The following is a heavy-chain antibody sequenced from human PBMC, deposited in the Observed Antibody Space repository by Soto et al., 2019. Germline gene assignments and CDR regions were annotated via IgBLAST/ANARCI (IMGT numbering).Heavy chain of an antibody. CDR2: ISSSSSTI. CDR3: ARRNDYGDYYFDY. V-gene: IGHV3-48*04. D-gene: IGHD4-17*01. CDR1: GFTFSSYS. Sequence: GGSLRLSCAASGFTFSSYSMNWVRQAPGKGLEWVSYISSSSSTIYYADSVKGRFTISRDNAKNSLYLQMNSLRAEDTAVYYCARRNDYGDYYFDYWGQEPWSPSPQ. J-gene: IGHJ4*01.